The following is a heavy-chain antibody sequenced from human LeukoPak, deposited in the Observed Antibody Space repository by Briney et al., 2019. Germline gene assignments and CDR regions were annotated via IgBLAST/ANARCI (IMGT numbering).Heavy chain of an antibody. CDR2: LYHSGST. D-gene: IGHD3-22*01. Sequence: SETLSLTCSVSGGSISNNNWWSWLRQPPGKGLEWIGELYHSGSTNYNPSLKSRVTISVDTSKNQFSLKLSSVTAADTAVYYCARVSFSSGYYYVSHAFDIWGQGTMVTVSS. CDR3: ARVSFSSGYYYVSHAFDI. J-gene: IGHJ3*02. V-gene: IGHV4-4*02. CDR1: GGSISNNNW.